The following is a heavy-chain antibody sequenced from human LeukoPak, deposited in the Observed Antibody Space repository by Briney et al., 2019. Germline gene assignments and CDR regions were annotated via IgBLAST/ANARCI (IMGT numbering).Heavy chain of an antibody. Sequence: GGSLRLSCAASGFTFSSYAMSWVRQAPGKGLEWVSAISGSGGSTYYVDSVKGRFTISRDNSKNTLYLQMNSLRAEDTAVYYCAKDLDGAVAGTLVFDYWGQGTLVTVSS. CDR3: AKDLDGAVAGTLVFDY. V-gene: IGHV3-23*01. CDR2: ISGSGGST. J-gene: IGHJ4*02. CDR1: GFTFSSYA. D-gene: IGHD6-19*01.